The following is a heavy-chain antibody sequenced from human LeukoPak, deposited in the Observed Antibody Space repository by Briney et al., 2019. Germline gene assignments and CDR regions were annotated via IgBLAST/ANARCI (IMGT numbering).Heavy chain of an antibody. CDR1: GFTFSSYS. J-gene: IGHJ4*02. CDR2: ISSSSSYI. D-gene: IGHD3-22*01. V-gene: IGHV3-21*03. Sequence: GGSLRLSCAASGFTFSSYSMNWVRQAPGKGLEWVSSISSSSSYIYYADSVKGRFTISRDNAKKSLYLQMNSLKTEDTAVYYCTTGRHYYDSSGYYYFDYWGQGTLVTVSS. CDR3: TTGRHYYDSSGYYYFDY.